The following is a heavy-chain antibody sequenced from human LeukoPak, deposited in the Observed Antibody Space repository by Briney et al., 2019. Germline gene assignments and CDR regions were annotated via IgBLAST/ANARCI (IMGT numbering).Heavy chain of an antibody. D-gene: IGHD2-2*01. V-gene: IGHV3-23*01. CDR1: GFHFISYA. CDR2: IICSGGST. CDR3: AKVYCSSTSCPSYNWFDP. J-gene: IGHJ5*02. Sequence: GALRLSFSASGFHFISYAMSWGRPAPGKGVEWVSAIICSGGSTYYSDSVKGRFTISRDNSKNTLYLQMNSLRAEDTAVYYCAKVYCSSTSCPSYNWFDPWGQGTLVTVSS.